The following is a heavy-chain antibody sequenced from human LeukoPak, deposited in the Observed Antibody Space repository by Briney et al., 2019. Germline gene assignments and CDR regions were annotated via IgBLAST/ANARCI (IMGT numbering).Heavy chain of an antibody. D-gene: IGHD6-6*01. V-gene: IGHV3-30*18. Sequence: PGRSLRLSCAASGFTFSNYGMHWVRQAPGKGLEWVALISPDGSKKYYADSVKGRFTISRDNSENTLYLQMNSLRAEDTAMFYCAKITSRDSIDYWGQGTLVTVSS. J-gene: IGHJ4*02. CDR3: AKITSRDSIDY. CDR1: GFTFSNYG. CDR2: ISPDGSKK.